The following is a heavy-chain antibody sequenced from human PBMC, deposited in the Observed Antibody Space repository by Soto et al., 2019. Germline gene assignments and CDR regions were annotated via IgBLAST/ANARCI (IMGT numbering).Heavy chain of an antibody. Sequence: SETLSLTCTVSGGSISSYYWSWIRQPPGKGLEWIGYIYYSGSTNYNPSLKSRVTISVDTSKNQFSLKLSSVTAADTAVYYCARDREAGFDYWGQGTLVTVSS. CDR1: GGSISSYY. D-gene: IGHD6-19*01. CDR2: IYYSGST. CDR3: ARDREAGFDY. J-gene: IGHJ4*02. V-gene: IGHV4-59*01.